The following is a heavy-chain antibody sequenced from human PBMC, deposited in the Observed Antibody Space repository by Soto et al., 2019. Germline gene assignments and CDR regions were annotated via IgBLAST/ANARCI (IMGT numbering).Heavy chain of an antibody. Sequence: QVQLQESGPGLVKPSQTLSLTCTVSGGSISSGGYYWSWIRQPPGKGLEWIGYIYYSGSPYYNPSLKSRVTISLATSKNQFSLKLSSVTAADTAVYYCAATPGRIGWFDPWGQGTLVTVSA. CDR1: GGSISSGGYY. CDR3: AATPGRIGWFDP. D-gene: IGHD1-1*01. J-gene: IGHJ5*02. CDR2: IYYSGSP. V-gene: IGHV4-31*03.